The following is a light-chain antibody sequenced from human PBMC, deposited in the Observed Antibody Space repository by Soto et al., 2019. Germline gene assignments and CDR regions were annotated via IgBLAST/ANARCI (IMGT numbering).Light chain of an antibody. J-gene: IGLJ1*01. CDR1: SSDVGAYNY. V-gene: IGLV2-8*01. CDR3: SSYAGTNNLLYV. Sequence: QSALTRPPSASGSPGQSVTISGSGTSSDVGAYNYVSWYQQHPGKAPRLLIYEVSQRPSGVPDRFSGSKSANTASLTVSGLQPEDEADCYCSSYAGTNNLLYVFGTGTKVTVL. CDR2: EVS.